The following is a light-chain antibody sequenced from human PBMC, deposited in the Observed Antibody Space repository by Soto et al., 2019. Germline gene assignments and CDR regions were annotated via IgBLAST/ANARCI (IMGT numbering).Light chain of an antibody. CDR2: SNN. Sequence: QSVLTQPPSASGTPGQRVTISCSGSSSNIGSNTVNWYQQPPGTAPKLLIYSNNQRPSGVPARFSGSKSGTSASLAISGLQSEDEADYYCAAWDDSLNGLYVFGTGTKVTVL. J-gene: IGLJ1*01. CDR1: SSNIGSNT. V-gene: IGLV1-44*01. CDR3: AAWDDSLNGLYV.